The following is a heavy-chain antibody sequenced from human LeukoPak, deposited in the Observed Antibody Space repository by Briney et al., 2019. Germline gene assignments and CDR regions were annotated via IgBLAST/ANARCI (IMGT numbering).Heavy chain of an antibody. CDR2: IWYDGSNK. D-gene: IGHD3-10*01. V-gene: IGHV3-33*06. CDR1: GFTFSSYG. CDR3: AKGWLDWGYYGSGSYFWDPYYFDY. Sequence: QPGGSLRLSCAASGFTFSSYGMHWVRQAPGKGLEWVAVIWYDGSNKYYADSVKGRFTISRDNSKNTLYLQMNSLRAEDTAVYYCAKGWLDWGYYGSGSYFWDPYYFDYWGQGTLVTVSS. J-gene: IGHJ4*02.